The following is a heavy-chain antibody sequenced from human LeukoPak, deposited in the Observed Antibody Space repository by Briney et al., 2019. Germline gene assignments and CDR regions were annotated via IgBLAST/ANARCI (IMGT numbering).Heavy chain of an antibody. CDR1: GGSISSSSYY. CDR3: ARDRVGATLYAFDI. J-gene: IGHJ3*02. Sequence: PSETLSLTCTVSGGSISSSSYYWGWIRQPPGKGLEWIGSIYYSGSTYYNPSLKSRVTISVDTSKNQFSLKLSSVTAADTAVYYCARDRVGATLYAFDIWGQGTMVTVSS. V-gene: IGHV4-39*07. CDR2: IYYSGST. D-gene: IGHD1-26*01.